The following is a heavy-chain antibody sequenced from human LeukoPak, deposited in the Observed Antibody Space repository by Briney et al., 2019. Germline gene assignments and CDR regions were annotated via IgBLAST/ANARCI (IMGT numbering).Heavy chain of an antibody. J-gene: IGHJ4*02. CDR1: GGSFSGYY. D-gene: IGHD1-7*01. CDR3: ASSTGTTSEALSGLNY. CDR2: INHSGST. V-gene: IGHV4-34*01. Sequence: SETLSPTCAVYGGSFSGYYWSWIRQPPGKGLEWIGEINHSGSTNYNPSLKSRVTISVDTSKNQFSLKLSSVTAADTAVYYCASSTGTTSEALSGLNYWGQGTLVTVSS.